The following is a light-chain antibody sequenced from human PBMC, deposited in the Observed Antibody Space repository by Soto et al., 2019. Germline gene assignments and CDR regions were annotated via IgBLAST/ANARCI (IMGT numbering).Light chain of an antibody. Sequence: EIVLTQSPGTLSLSPGERATLSSRASQSVSSSYLAWYQQKPGQAPRLLIYGASSRATGIPDRFSGSGSGTDFTLTISRLEPEDFAVYYCQQYGSSPPYTFGHGTKLEIK. V-gene: IGKV3-20*01. CDR1: QSVSSSY. J-gene: IGKJ2*01. CDR2: GAS. CDR3: QQYGSSPPYT.